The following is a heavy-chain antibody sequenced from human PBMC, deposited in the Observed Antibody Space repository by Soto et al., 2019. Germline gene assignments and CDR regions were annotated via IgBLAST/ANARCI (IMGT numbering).Heavy chain of an antibody. CDR3: ARARATIAAAAIFDC. CDR2: MYYSGTT. CDR1: GGSISSSSYF. V-gene: IGHV4-39*07. D-gene: IGHD6-13*01. Sequence: PSETLSLTCTVSGGSISSSSYFWGWIRQPPGKGLEWIGSMYYSGTTYYNPSLKSRVTISVDTSKNQLSLKLSSVTAADTAVYYCARARATIAAAAIFDCWGQGTLVTVSS. J-gene: IGHJ4*02.